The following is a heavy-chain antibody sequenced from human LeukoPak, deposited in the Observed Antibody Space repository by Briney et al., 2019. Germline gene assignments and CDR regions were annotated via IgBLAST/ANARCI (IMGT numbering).Heavy chain of an antibody. J-gene: IGHJ4*02. V-gene: IGHV1-69*04. Sequence: GASVKVSCKASGGTFSSYAISWVRQAPGQGLEWTGRIIPIFGIANYAQKFQGRVTITADKSTSTAYMELSSLRSEDTAVYYCARYRESGSYYFDYWGQGTLVTVSS. CDR2: IIPIFGIA. D-gene: IGHD1-26*01. CDR3: ARYRESGSYYFDY. CDR1: GGTFSSYA.